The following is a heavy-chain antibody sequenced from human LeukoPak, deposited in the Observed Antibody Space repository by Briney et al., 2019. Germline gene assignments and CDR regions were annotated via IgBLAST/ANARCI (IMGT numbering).Heavy chain of an antibody. CDR2: ISSSSSYI. V-gene: IGHV3-21*01. Sequence: GGSLRLSCAASGFTFSSYTMNWVRQAPGKGLEWVSSISSSSSYIYYADSVKGRFTISRDNAKNSLYLQMNSLRAEDTAVYYCARARAAEGFDYWGQGTLVTVSS. D-gene: IGHD6-13*01. CDR3: ARARAAEGFDY. CDR1: GFTFSSYT. J-gene: IGHJ4*02.